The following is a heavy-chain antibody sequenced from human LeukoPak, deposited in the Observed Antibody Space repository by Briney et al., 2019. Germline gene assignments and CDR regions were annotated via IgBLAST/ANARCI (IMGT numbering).Heavy chain of an antibody. J-gene: IGHJ6*03. D-gene: IGHD4-17*01. V-gene: IGHV3-23*01. CDR2: ISDSGGST. CDR1: GFTFSNYA. Sequence: PGGSLRLSCAASGFTFSNYAMSWVRQAPGKGLEWVSTISDSGGSTYYADSVKGRFTISRDKSKNTLYLQMNSLRAEDTAVYYCAKVPYRYGDYPYYYYMDVWGKGTTVTVSS. CDR3: AKVPYRYGDYPYYYYMDV.